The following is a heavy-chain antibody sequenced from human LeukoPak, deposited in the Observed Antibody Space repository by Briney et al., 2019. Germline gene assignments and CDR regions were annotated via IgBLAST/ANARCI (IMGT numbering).Heavy chain of an antibody. V-gene: IGHV3-49*04. CDR2: DRGKAYDGST. Sequence: GGSLRLSCTTSGFTFGDYAMSWVRQAPGMGLEWVGFDRGKAYDGSTEYAASVKGRFTISRDESKGTAYLQMSSLKTEDTAVYYCTRSSMKGTRADAFDIWGQGTVVTVSS. D-gene: IGHD1-14*01. CDR3: TRSSMKGTRADAFDI. J-gene: IGHJ3*02. CDR1: GFTFGDYA.